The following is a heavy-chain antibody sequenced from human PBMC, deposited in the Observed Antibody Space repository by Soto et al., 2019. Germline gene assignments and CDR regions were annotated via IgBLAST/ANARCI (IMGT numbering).Heavy chain of an antibody. V-gene: IGHV1-18*01. Sequence: ASVKVSCKASGYTFTSYGISWVRQAPGQGLEWMGWISAYNGNTNYAQKLQGRVTMTTDTSTSTAYMELRSLRSDDTAVYYCARGPLYYYDSSGLNWFDPWGQGTLVTVSS. D-gene: IGHD3-22*01. J-gene: IGHJ5*02. CDR2: ISAYNGNT. CDR3: ARGPLYYYDSSGLNWFDP. CDR1: GYTFTSYG.